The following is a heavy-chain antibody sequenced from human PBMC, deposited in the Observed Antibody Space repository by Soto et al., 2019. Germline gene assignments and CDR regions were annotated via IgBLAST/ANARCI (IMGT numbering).Heavy chain of an antibody. D-gene: IGHD2-2*03. CDR1: GFTFSAYW. V-gene: IGHV3-7*04. J-gene: IGHJ4*02. Sequence: EVQLVESGGGLVQPGQSLRLSCAASGFTFSAYWMSWVRRAPGKGLEWVAIIKQDGSDKIYVDSVKGRFSVSRDNAKNSLYLEMNSLTGEDTAVYFCARGDGWILRRWGQGTLVTVSS. CDR3: ARGDGWILRR. CDR2: IKQDGSDK.